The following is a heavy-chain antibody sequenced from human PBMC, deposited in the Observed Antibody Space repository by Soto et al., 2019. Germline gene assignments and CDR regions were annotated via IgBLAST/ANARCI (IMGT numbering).Heavy chain of an antibody. D-gene: IGHD4-17*01. V-gene: IGHV4-59*08. J-gene: IGHJ4*02. CDR1: GGSISSGY. CDR2: IYFSGST. CDR3: ARRYGDCFDY. Sequence: SETLSLTCSVSGGSISSGYWTWIRHPPGKGLEWIGYIYFSGSTNYNPSLKSRVTISVDTSKNQFSLKLSSVTAADTAVYYCARRYGDCFDYWGQGTLVTVSS.